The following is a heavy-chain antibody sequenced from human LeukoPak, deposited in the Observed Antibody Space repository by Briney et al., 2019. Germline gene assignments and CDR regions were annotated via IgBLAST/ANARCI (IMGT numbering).Heavy chain of an antibody. J-gene: IGHJ4*02. Sequence: ASVKVSCKASGYTFTSYAMHWVRQAPGQGLEWMGWINPNSGGTNYAQKFQGWVTMTRDTSISTAYMELSRLRSDDTAVYYCARARNSSGYYTLGYWGQGTLVTVSS. CDR3: ARARNSSGYYTLGY. CDR1: GYTFTSYA. D-gene: IGHD3-22*01. V-gene: IGHV1-2*04. CDR2: INPNSGGT.